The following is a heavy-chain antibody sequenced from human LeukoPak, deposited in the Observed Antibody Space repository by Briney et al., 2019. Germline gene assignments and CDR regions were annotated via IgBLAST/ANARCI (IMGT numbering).Heavy chain of an antibody. CDR2: IYSGGSI. J-gene: IGHJ4*02. Sequence: PGGSLRLSCAASGFTVSTNHMSWVRQTPGKGLEWVSTIYSGGSIYYADSVKGRFTISRDNSKNTLYLQMNSLRVEDTAVYYCAKDRSTPYSPFDYWGQGTLVTVSS. V-gene: IGHV3-53*01. CDR1: GFTVSTNH. D-gene: IGHD6-13*01. CDR3: AKDRSTPYSPFDY.